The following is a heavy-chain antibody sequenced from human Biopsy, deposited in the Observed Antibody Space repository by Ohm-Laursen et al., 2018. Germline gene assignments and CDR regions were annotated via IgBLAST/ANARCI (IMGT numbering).Heavy chain of an antibody. CDR1: GFSLNTGGVG. D-gene: IGHD5-24*01. CDR2: VYWDDDK. CDR3: AHSAGSDGFNVDFDY. V-gene: IGHV2-5*02. Sequence: PTQTLTLTCTFSGFSLNTGGVGVSWIRQPPGKALQWLALVYWDDDKRYSPTLKNRLTITKDTSQNQVVLTMTNMEPVDTGTYYCAHSAGSDGFNVDFDYWGQGTLVTVPS. J-gene: IGHJ4*02.